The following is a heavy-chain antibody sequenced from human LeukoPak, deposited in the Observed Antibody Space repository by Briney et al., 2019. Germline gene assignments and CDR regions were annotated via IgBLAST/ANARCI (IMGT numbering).Heavy chain of an antibody. CDR1: GYSISSGYY. D-gene: IGHD3-3*01. J-gene: IGHJ3*02. CDR3: ARYNTYYDFWSGYRHDAFDI. CDR2: NYHNGST. V-gene: IGHV4-38-2*02. Sequence: ETSETLSLTCTVSGYSISSGYYWGWVRQPPGKWLEWIGSNYHNGSTYYNPSLKSRVTISVDTSKNQFSLKLSSVTAADTAVYYCARYNTYYDFWSGYRHDAFDIWGQGTMVTVSS.